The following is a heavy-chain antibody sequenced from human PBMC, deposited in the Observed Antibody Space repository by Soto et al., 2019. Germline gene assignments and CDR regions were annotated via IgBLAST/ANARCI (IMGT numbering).Heavy chain of an antibody. V-gene: IGHV3-23*01. CDR1: VFTFSSYA. CDR3: AKGGYSSSWSRWFEP. J-gene: IGHJ5*02. Sequence: VGSLRLSCASSVFTFSSYAMSCVRQAPGKWLEWVSAISGSGGSTYYADSVKGRFTISRGNSKNTLYLQMNSLRAEDTAVYYCAKGGYSSSWSRWFEPWRQGTLVTVSS. D-gene: IGHD6-13*01. CDR2: ISGSGGST.